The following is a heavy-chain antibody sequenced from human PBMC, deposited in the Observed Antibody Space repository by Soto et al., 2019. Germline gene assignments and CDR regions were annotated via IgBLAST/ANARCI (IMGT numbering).Heavy chain of an antibody. Sequence: EVQLVESGGDLVQPGGSQRLSCAASGFTFSSYWMHWVRQAPGKVLVWVSRINSDGSSTSYADSVKGRFTISRDNAKNTLYLQMNSLRAEDTAVYYCARVVGSYRFSLGAFDIWGQGTMVTVSS. V-gene: IGHV3-74*01. D-gene: IGHD3-16*02. J-gene: IGHJ3*02. CDR1: GFTFSSYW. CDR3: ARVVGSYRFSLGAFDI. CDR2: INSDGSST.